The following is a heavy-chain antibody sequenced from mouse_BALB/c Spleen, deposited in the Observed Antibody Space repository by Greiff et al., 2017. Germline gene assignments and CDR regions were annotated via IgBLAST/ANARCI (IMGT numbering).Heavy chain of an antibody. V-gene: IGHV5-6-5*01. D-gene: IGHD1-1*01. CDR1: GFTFSSYA. CDR3: AREGVESFDY. CDR2: ISSGGST. Sequence: EVMLVESGGGLVKPGGSLKLSCAASGFTFSSYAMSWVRQTPEKRLAWVASISSGGSTYYPDSVKGRFTISRDNARNILYLQMSSLRSEDTAMYYCAREGVESFDYWGQGTTLTVSS. J-gene: IGHJ2*01.